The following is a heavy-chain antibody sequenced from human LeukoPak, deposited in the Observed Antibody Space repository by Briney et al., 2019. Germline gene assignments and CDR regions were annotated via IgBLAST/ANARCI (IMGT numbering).Heavy chain of an antibody. CDR3: AKEPHSSGWYWRWSD. Sequence: GGSLRLSCAASGFTFNNAWMSWVRQAPGKGLEWVGRIKSKIDGGTTDYAAPVKGRFSISRDDSRNTLYLQMNSLRAEDTAVYYCAKEPHSSGWYWRWSDWGQGTLVTVSS. D-gene: IGHD6-19*01. CDR1: GFTFNNAW. V-gene: IGHV3-15*01. CDR2: IKSKIDGGTT. J-gene: IGHJ4*02.